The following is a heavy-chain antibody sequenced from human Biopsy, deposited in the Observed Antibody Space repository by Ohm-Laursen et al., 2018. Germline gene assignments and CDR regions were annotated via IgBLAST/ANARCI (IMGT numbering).Heavy chain of an antibody. Sequence: GTLSLTCIVSGESMGTYYWSWIRQPPGKVMEWIASIYYSGTTHKNPSLKSRVTISVDTSQGLLSLDLSSVTAADTAVYYCARVRGGFLEWFDYWGQGTLVTVSS. V-gene: IGHV4-59*01. CDR1: GESMGTYY. CDR2: IYYSGTT. CDR3: ARVRGGFLEWFDY. D-gene: IGHD3-3*01. J-gene: IGHJ5*01.